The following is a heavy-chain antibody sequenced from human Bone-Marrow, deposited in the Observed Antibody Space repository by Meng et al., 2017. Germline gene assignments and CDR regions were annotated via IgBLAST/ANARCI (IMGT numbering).Heavy chain of an antibody. J-gene: IGHJ4*02. CDR1: GGSFSGYY. CDR2: INHSRST. D-gene: IGHD3-10*01. V-gene: IGHV4-34*01. CDR3: ARGGVRGGIDY. Sequence: VQLQQWGSGLLKPSETLSLTCAVYGGSFSGYYWSWIRQPPGKGLEWIGEINHSRSTNYNPSLKSRVTISVDTSKNQFSLKLSSVTAADTAVYYCARGGVRGGIDYWGQGTLVTVPS.